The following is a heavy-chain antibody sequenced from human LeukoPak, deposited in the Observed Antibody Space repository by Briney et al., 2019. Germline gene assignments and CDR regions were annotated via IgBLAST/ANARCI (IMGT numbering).Heavy chain of an antibody. CDR2: IKEDGSAK. Sequence: PGGSLRLSCAASGFTFGSYWMSWVRQAPGKGLEWVANIKEDGSAKFHADSVKGRFTISRDNAKNSLFLQMNSLRVEDTAVYYCAREGLYGASARDYWGQGTLVTVSS. J-gene: IGHJ4*02. D-gene: IGHD4-17*01. CDR3: AREGLYGASARDY. V-gene: IGHV3-7*01. CDR1: GFTFGSYW.